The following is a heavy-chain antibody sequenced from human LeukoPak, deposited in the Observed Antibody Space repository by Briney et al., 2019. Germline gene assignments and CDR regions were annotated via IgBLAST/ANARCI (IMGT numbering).Heavy chain of an antibody. CDR2: ISWNSGSI. Sequence: GGSLRLSCAASGFTFDDYAMHWVRQAPGKGLEWVSGISWNSGSIGYADSVKGRFTISRDNAKNSLYLRMNSLRAEDTALYYCASLIAVAGTRFDYWGQGTLVTVSS. J-gene: IGHJ4*02. V-gene: IGHV3-9*01. CDR1: GFTFDDYA. D-gene: IGHD6-19*01. CDR3: ASLIAVAGTRFDY.